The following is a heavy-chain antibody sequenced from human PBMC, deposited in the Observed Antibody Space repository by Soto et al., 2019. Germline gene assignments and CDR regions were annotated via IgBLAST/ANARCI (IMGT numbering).Heavy chain of an antibody. J-gene: IGHJ5*02. D-gene: IGHD2-15*01. CDR2: MNANSGET. CDR1: GYTFTDYD. V-gene: IGHV1-8*01. Sequence: QEQLVQSGAEVKKPGASVKVSCKTSGYTFTDYDINWVRQATGQGLEWIGWMNANSGETGYAQKFQGRVTMTRSASLSTAYLELSSLRSEDTAVYYCARVAVAAQHRWHNWFDPWGQGTLVTVSS. CDR3: ARVAVAAQHRWHNWFDP.